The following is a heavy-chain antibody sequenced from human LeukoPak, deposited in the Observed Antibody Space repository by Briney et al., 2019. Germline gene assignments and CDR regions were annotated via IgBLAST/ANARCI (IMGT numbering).Heavy chain of an antibody. J-gene: IGHJ4*02. CDR2: IYHSGST. D-gene: IGHD3-22*01. CDR3: ARTYLTYYDSSGFEY. CDR1: GGSISSSNW. V-gene: IGHV4-4*02. Sequence: SETLSLTCAVSGGSISSSNWWSWVRQPPGKGLEWIGEIYHSGSTNYNPSLKSRVTISVDTSKNQFSLKLSSVTAADTAVYYCARTYLTYYDSSGFEYWGQGTLVTVSS.